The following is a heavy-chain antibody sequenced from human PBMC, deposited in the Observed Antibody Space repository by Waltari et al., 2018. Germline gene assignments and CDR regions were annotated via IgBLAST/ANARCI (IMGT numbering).Heavy chain of an antibody. CDR2: IYYSGST. Sequence: QVQLQESGPGLVKPSETLSLTCTVSGGSISSYYWSWIRQPPGKGLEWFGYIYYSGSTNYNPSLKSRVTISVDTSKNQFSLKLSSVTAADTAVYYCARTTVTTGYFDLWGRGTLVTVSS. CDR3: ARTTVTTGYFDL. J-gene: IGHJ2*01. D-gene: IGHD4-17*01. CDR1: GGSISSYY. V-gene: IGHV4-59*01.